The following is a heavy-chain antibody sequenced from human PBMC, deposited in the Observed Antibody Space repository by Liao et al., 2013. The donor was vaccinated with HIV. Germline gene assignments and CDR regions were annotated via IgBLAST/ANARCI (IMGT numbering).Heavy chain of an antibody. V-gene: IGHV4-4*09. CDR2: IYFSGST. CDR1: GGSISSHY. Sequence: QVQLQESGPGLVKPSETLSLTCTVSGGSISSHYWSWIRQPPGKGLEWIGYIYFSGSTYYNPSLKSRVTISVDTSKNHFSLKLSSVTAADTAMYYCARAATVTPYYFDYWGQGTLVTVSS. D-gene: IGHD4-17*01. CDR3: ARAATVTPYYFDY. J-gene: IGHJ4*02.